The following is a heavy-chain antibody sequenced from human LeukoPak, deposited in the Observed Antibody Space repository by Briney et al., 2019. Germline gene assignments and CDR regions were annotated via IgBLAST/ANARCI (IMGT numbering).Heavy chain of an antibody. CDR2: IHRDGRT. CDR3: GKTDIYFNPIDY. Sequence: PSETLSLTCAVSGVSISSSEWWIWVRQHPGQGLEWIGEIHRDGRTRYNPSLQTRVTMSIDYSKNQISLEVTSVTAADTAIYYCGKTDIYFNPIDYWGPGSLVTVSS. V-gene: IGHV4-4*02. D-gene: IGHD3-9*01. CDR1: GVSISSSEW. J-gene: IGHJ4*02.